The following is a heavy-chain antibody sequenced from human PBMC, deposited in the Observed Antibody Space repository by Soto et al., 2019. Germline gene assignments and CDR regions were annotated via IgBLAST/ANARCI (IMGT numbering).Heavy chain of an antibody. V-gene: IGHV1-8*01. CDR1: GYTFTSYD. J-gene: IGHJ3*02. CDR2: MNPNSGNT. D-gene: IGHD6-19*01. CDR3: ARATPFVAVAGTGVVADMHAFDI. Sequence: GASVKVSCKASGYTFTSYDINWVRQATGQGLEWMGWMNPNSGNTGYAQKFQGRVTMTRNTSISTAYMELSSLRSEDTAVYCCARATPFVAVAGTGVVADMHAFDIWGQGTMVTVSS.